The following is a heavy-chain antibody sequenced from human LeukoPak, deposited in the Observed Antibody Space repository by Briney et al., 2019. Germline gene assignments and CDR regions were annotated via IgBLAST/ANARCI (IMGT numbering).Heavy chain of an antibody. Sequence: ASVKVSCKASGYTFTDYYIHWVRQAPGQGLAWMGMINPDNGGTHFAQMFQGRVTMTRDTSISTAYMELSRLRSDDTAVYYCARALPTYYYGSGSYDYWGQGTLVTVSS. J-gene: IGHJ4*02. CDR1: GYTFTDYY. D-gene: IGHD3-10*01. CDR2: INPDNGGT. V-gene: IGHV1-2*02. CDR3: ARALPTYYYGSGSYDY.